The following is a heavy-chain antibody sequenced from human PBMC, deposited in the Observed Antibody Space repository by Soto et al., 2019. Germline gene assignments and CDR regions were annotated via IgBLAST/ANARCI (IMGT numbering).Heavy chain of an antibody. J-gene: IGHJ2*01. CDR1: GGTFSSYA. V-gene: IGHV1-69*01. CDR3: ARAGWGPPGIDFDL. D-gene: IGHD7-27*01. CDR2: IIPIFGTA. Sequence: QVQLVQSGAEVKKPGSSVKVSCKASGGTFSSYAISWVRQAPGQGLEWVGGIIPIFGTANYAQKFQGRVTITADESTSTAYMELSSLRSEDTAVYYCARAGWGPPGIDFDLWGRGTLVTVSS.